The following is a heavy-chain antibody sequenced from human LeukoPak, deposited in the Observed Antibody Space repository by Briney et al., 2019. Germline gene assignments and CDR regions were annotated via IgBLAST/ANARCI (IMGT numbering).Heavy chain of an antibody. CDR1: GGSISSYY. J-gene: IGHJ5*02. V-gene: IGHV4-59*07. CDR2: IYYSGST. Sequence: SDTLSLTCTVSGGSISSYYWSWIRQPPGKGLEWIGYIYYSGSTNYNPSLKSRVTISVDTSKNQFSLKLSSVTAADTAVYYCARFDYDFWSGPKRSFDPWGQGTLVTVSS. D-gene: IGHD3-3*01. CDR3: ARFDYDFWSGPKRSFDP.